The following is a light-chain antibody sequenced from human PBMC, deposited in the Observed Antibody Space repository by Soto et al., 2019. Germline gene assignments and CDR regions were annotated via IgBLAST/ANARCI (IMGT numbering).Light chain of an antibody. Sequence: DIQMTQSPSSVSASVGDRVTITCRASQGITNWLAWYQQKPGKAPKLLIYAASGLPSGVPSRFSGSGSGTDFTLTISSLQPEDFATYYFQQANSFTLTVRGGTKVDIX. CDR1: QGITNW. CDR2: AAS. V-gene: IGKV1-12*01. CDR3: QQANSFTLT. J-gene: IGKJ4*01.